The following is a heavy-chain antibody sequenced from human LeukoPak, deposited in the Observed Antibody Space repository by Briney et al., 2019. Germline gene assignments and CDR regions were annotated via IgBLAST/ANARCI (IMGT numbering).Heavy chain of an antibody. V-gene: IGHV4-4*07. J-gene: IGHJ3*02. D-gene: IGHD3-22*01. CDR2: IYTSGST. CDR3: AIPYYDSSGYYYEDAFDI. CDR1: GGSISSYY. Sequence: SETLSLTCTVSGGSISSYYWSWIRQPAGKGLEWIGRIYTSGSTNYNPSLKSRVTMSVDTSKNQFSLKLSSVTAADTAVYYCAIPYYDSSGYYYEDAFDIWGQGTMVTVSS.